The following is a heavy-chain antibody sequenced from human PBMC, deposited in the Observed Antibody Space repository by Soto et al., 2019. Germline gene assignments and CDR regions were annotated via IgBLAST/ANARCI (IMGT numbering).Heavy chain of an antibody. Sequence: QVQLVQSGAEVKKPGASVKVSCKASGYTFTSYDINWVRQATGQGLEWMGWMNPNSGNTGYAQKFQGRVTMTRNTSISTAYMELSSLRSEDTAVYYCARGSIVATIMPRYWYFDLWGRGTLFTVSS. CDR1: GYTFTSYD. CDR3: ARGSIVATIMPRYWYFDL. J-gene: IGHJ2*01. CDR2: MNPNSGNT. D-gene: IGHD5-12*01. V-gene: IGHV1-8*01.